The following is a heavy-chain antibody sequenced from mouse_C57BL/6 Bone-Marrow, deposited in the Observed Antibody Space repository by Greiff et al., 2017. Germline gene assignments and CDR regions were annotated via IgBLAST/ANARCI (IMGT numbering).Heavy chain of an antibody. J-gene: IGHJ2*01. CDR2: ISYDGST. Sequence: EVKLQESGPGLVKPSQSLSLTCSVTGYSITSGYYWNWIRQFPGNKLEWMGYISYDGSTNYNPSLKNRISITRDTSKNQFFLKLNSVTSEDTATYYGARDLLWSFDYWGQGTTLTVSS. CDR3: ARDLLWSFDY. V-gene: IGHV3-6*01. D-gene: IGHD2-1*01. CDR1: GYSITSGYY.